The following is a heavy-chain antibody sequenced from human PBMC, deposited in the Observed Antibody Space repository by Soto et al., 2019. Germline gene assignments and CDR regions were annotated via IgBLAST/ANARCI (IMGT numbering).Heavy chain of an antibody. V-gene: IGHV4-31*03. J-gene: IGHJ4*02. CDR2: IYYSGST. CDR1: GGSISSGGYY. D-gene: IGHD1-1*01. CDR3: ARGRGLDQYYFDY. Sequence: QVQLQESGPGLVKPSQTLSLTSTVSGGSISSGGYYWSWIRQHPGKGLEWIGYIYYSGSTYYNPSLKSRVTISVDTSKNQFSLKLSSVTAADTAVYYCARGRGLDQYYFDYWGQGTLVTVSS.